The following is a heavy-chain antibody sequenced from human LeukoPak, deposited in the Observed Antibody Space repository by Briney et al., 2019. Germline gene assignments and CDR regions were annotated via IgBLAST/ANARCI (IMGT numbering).Heavy chain of an antibody. CDR3: ASNARDILTGYFYHYYYMDV. D-gene: IGHD3-9*01. Sequence: SETLSLTCAVYGGSFSGYYWSWIRQPPGKGLEWIGEINHSGSTNYNPSLKSRVTISVDTSKNQFSLKLSSVTAADTAVYYCASNARDILTGYFYHYYYMDVWGKGTTVTVSS. J-gene: IGHJ6*03. V-gene: IGHV4-34*01. CDR1: GGSFSGYY. CDR2: INHSGST.